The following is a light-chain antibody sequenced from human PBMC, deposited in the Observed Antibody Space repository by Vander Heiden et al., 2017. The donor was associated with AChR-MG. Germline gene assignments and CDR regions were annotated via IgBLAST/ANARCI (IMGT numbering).Light chain of an antibody. J-gene: IGLJ1*01. Sequence: SYVLTQPTSLSVAPGKTATITCGGDHIGTKSVHWYQQRPGQAPVWGMLNDGTRPSGIPDRFAGSSFGNTDTLTIKRVEIEDEADVVCQVWDTDSDQAVFGPGTTVIVL. CDR3: QVWDTDSDQAV. V-gene: IGLV3-21*01. CDR2: NDG. CDR1: HIGTKS.